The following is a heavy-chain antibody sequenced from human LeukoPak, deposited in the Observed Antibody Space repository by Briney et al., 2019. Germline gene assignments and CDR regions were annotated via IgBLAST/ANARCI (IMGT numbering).Heavy chain of an antibody. CDR2: ISSSGSTI. D-gene: IGHD3-10*01. J-gene: IGHJ4*02. V-gene: IGHV3-48*04. CDR1: GFTFSSYG. CDR3: AREPSGGAGSYYTLTDDY. Sequence: PGGSLGLSCTASGFTFSSYGMSWVRQAPGKGLEWVSYISSSGSTIYYADSVKGRFTISRDNAKNSLYLQMNSLRAEDTAVYYCAREPSGGAGSYYTLTDDYWGQGTLVPVSS.